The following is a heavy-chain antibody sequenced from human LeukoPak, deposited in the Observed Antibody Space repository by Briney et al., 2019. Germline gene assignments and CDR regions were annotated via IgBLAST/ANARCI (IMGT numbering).Heavy chain of an antibody. V-gene: IGHV1-8*01. CDR3: ARDYRGIAAAGKGSYYYYYYMDV. J-gene: IGHJ6*03. Sequence: ASVKVSCKASGYTFTSYDINWVRQATGQGLEWMGWMNPNSGNTGYAQKFQGRVTMTRNTSISTAYMELSSLRSEDTAVYYRARDYRGIAAAGKGSYYYYYYMDVWGKGTTVTVSS. CDR1: GYTFTSYD. D-gene: IGHD6-13*01. CDR2: MNPNSGNT.